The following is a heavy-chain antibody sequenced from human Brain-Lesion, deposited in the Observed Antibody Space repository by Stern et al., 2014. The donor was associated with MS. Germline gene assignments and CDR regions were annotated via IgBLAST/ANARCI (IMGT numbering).Heavy chain of an antibody. D-gene: IGHD1-26*01. CDR3: ATLSPGAGGNYYRHFDY. V-gene: IGHV1-24*01. J-gene: IGHJ4*02. Sequence: QVQLVQSGAEVKKPGASVKVSCQVSGYTLTELSMHWVRQAPRKGLEWMGGFDPEDGEPIYAQKFQGRVTMTEDTSTDTAYMELSSPRSEDTAVYYCATLSPGAGGNYYRHFDYWGQGTLVTVSS. CDR2: FDPEDGEP. CDR1: GYTLTELS.